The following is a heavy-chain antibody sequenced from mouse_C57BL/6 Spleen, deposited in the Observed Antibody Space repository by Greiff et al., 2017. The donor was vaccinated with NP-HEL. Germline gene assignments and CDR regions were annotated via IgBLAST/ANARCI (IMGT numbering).Heavy chain of an antibody. CDR1: GYTFTDYN. V-gene: IGHV1-22*01. J-gene: IGHJ4*01. CDR2: INPNNGGT. CDR3: ALYYDYGYAMDY. D-gene: IGHD2-4*01. Sequence: EVQGVESGPELVKPGASVKMSCKASGYTFTDYNMHWVKQSHGKSLEWIGYINPNNGGTSYNQKFKGKATLTVNKSSSTAYMELRSLTSEDSAVYYCALYYDYGYAMDYWGQGTSVTVSS.